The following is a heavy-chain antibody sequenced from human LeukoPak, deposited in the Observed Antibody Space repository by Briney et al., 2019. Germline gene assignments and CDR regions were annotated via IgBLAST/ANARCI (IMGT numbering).Heavy chain of an antibody. J-gene: IGHJ4*02. D-gene: IGHD7-27*01. CDR3: AKDRLGSYFDY. Sequence: GGSLRLSCAASGFTFSSYAMHWVRQAPGKGLEWVAVISYDGSNKYYADSVKGRFTISRDNSKNTLYLQMNSLRAEDTAVYYCAKDRLGSYFDYWGQGTLVTVSS. CDR2: ISYDGSNK. V-gene: IGHV3-30-3*01. CDR1: GFTFSSYA.